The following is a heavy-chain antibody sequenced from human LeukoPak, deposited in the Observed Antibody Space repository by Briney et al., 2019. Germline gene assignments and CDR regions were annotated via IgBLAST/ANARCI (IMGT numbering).Heavy chain of an antibody. V-gene: IGHV5-51*01. J-gene: IGHJ3*02. Sequence: GESLKISCRGSGYRFTTFWIDWVRQGPGKGLEWMGLIQPPDSQTRYNPSFQGQVTLSDDKSITTAYLQWSSLRPSDTAIYYCARRLRTGGFDIWGQGTEVTVSS. CDR3: ARRLRTGGFDI. D-gene: IGHD1-1*01. CDR2: IQPPDSQT. CDR1: GYRFTTFW.